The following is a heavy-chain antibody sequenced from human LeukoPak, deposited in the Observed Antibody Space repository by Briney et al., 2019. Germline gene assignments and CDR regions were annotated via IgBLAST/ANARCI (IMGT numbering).Heavy chain of an antibody. V-gene: IGHV3-23*01. J-gene: IGHJ3*02. Sequence: GGSLRLSCAASGFTFSSHAMSWVRQAPGKGLEWVSTISGSALSTYYADSVKGRFTISRDNSKNTLYLQVNSLRAEDTALYYCAKVYGAGDFFDAFDMWGQGTMVTVSS. CDR3: AKVYGAGDFFDAFDM. CDR2: ISGSALST. CDR1: GFTFSSHA. D-gene: IGHD2-21*02.